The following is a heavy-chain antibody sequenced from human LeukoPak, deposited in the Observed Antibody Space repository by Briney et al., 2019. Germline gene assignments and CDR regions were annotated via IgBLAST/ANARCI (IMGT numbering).Heavy chain of an antibody. CDR2: ISYDGSKT. V-gene: IGHV3-30*09. CDR1: GFTFSRSA. D-gene: IGHD3-22*01. J-gene: IGHJ4*02. CDR3: AKDGSVMVNPTYYFDH. Sequence: GGSLRLPCAASGFTFSRSAMHWVRQAPGKGLEWVAIISYDGSKTFYADSVKGRFAISRDNPGNTLFLQMNSLRAEDTAVYYCAKDGSVMVNPTYYFDHWGQGVLVTVSS.